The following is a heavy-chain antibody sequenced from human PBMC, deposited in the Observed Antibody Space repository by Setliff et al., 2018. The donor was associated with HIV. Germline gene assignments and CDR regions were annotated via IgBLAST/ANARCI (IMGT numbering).Heavy chain of an antibody. CDR2: LNPEANYI. CDR3: ARSLYSGGLDY. D-gene: IGHD5-18*01. Sequence: PGGSLRLSCAASGLTFSTSWMQWVRQSPGEGLLWVARLNPEANYIHYADSVKGRFTISRDNAKNSLYLQMNSLRVEDTAVYYCARSLYSGGLDYWGQGTLVTVSS. V-gene: IGHV3-74*01. J-gene: IGHJ4*02. CDR1: GLTFSTSW.